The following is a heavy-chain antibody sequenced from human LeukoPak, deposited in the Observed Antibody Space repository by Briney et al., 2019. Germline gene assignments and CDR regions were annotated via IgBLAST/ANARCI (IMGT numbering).Heavy chain of an antibody. CDR1: GFPFTTYA. CDR2: ISGSDGGT. Sequence: GGSLRLSCAASGFPFTTYAMGWVCHAPGKGLERVSAISGSDGGTHYADSVKGRFTTSRDNSKNTLYLQMNSLRADDTAVYYCARLRNTMTTPRFDYWGQGTLVTVSS. J-gene: IGHJ4*02. V-gene: IGHV3-23*01. D-gene: IGHD4-17*01. CDR3: ARLRNTMTTPRFDY.